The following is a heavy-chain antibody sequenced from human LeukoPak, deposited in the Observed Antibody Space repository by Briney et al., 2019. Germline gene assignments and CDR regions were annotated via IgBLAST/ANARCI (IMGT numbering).Heavy chain of an antibody. CDR2: INPNSGGT. CDR1: GYTFTGYY. V-gene: IGHV1-2*06. D-gene: IGHD3-3*01. CDR3: ASIYDFWSGYLGHDAFDI. Sequence: ASVKVSCKASGYTFTGYYMHWVRQAPGQGLEWMGRINPNSGGTNYAQKFQGRVTMTRDTSISTAYMELSRLRSDDTAVYYCASIYDFWSGYLGHDAFDIWGQGTMVTVSS. J-gene: IGHJ3*02.